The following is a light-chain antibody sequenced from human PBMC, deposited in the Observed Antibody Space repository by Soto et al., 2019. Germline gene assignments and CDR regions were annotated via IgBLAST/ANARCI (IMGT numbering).Light chain of an antibody. CDR1: QGINNY. CDR2: DAF. Sequence: DIQMTQSPSSLSASVGDRVTITCRASQGINNYLIWYQQKPGKAPELLIYDAFSLQTGVPLRFSGGASGTDFTLTISSLQPEDVATYYCQQYDTLPPTFGQGTKLEI. J-gene: IGKJ2*01. CDR3: QQYDTLPPT. V-gene: IGKV1-33*01.